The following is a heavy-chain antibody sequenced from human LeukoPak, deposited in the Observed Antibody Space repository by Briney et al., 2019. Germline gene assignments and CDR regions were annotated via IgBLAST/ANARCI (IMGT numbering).Heavy chain of an antibody. D-gene: IGHD2-15*01. CDR1: GYTFTDYY. CDR2: INPNSGGT. V-gene: IGHV1-2*02. J-gene: IGHJ5*02. CDR3: ARDLELLDEENNWFDP. Sequence: ASVKVSCKASGYTFTDYYMHWVRQAPGQELEWMGWINPNSGGTNYAQKFQGRVTMTRDTSISTAYMELSRLRSDDTAVYYCARDLELLDEENNWFDPWGQGTLVTVSS.